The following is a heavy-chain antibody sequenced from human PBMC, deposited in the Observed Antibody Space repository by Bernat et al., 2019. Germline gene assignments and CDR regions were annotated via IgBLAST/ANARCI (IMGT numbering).Heavy chain of an antibody. CDR2: IYYSGST. Sequence: QVQLQESGPGLVKPSQTLSLTCTVSGGSISSGGYYWSWIRQHPGKGLEWIGYIYYSGSTYYNPSLKSRVTISVDTSKNQFSLKLSSVTAADTAVYYCARGVEGYGDYGSGGYYFDYWGQGTLVTVSS. D-gene: IGHD4-17*01. V-gene: IGHV4-31*03. CDR1: GGSISSGGYY. J-gene: IGHJ4*02. CDR3: ARGVEGYGDYGSGGYYFDY.